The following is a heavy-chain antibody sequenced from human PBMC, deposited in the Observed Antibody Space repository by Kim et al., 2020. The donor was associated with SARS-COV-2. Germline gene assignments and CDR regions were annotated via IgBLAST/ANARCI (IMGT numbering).Heavy chain of an antibody. V-gene: IGHV4-39*07. CDR2: IYYSGST. Sequence: SETLSLTCTVSGGSISSSSYYWGWIRQPPGKGLEWIGSIYYSGSTYYNPSLKSRVTISVDTSKNQFSLKLSSVTAADTAVYYCARPIMVRGVISSYYFDYWGQGTLVTVSS. J-gene: IGHJ4*02. CDR1: GGSISSSSYY. CDR3: ARPIMVRGVISSYYFDY. D-gene: IGHD3-10*01.